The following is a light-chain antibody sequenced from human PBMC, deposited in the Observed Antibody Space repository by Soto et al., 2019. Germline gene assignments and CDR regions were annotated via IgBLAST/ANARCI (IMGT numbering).Light chain of an antibody. CDR2: KVS. CDR3: MQGTHWPWT. CDR1: QSLVDSDGNTF. J-gene: IGKJ1*01. V-gene: IGKV2-30*01. Sequence: DVVMTQSPLSLPVTLGQPASISCRSSQSLVDSDGNTFLNWYQQRPGQSPRRLIYKVSNRDSGVPDRFSGSGSGTDFTLKISRVEAEDVGVYYCMQGTHWPWTFGQGTKVDNK.